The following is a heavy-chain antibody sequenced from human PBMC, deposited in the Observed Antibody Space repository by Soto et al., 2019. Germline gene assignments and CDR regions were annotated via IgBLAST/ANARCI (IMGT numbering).Heavy chain of an antibody. CDR1: GWSFSGYY. Sequence: QVQLQQWGAGLLKPSETLSPTCAVYGWSFSGYYWNWIRQPPGKGLEWIVEINHSGSNNYNPSLKARATISGDTSKNQFSLRLSSVTAAGTAVYYCARGWGRRFDYWGQGPLVTVSS. V-gene: IGHV4-34*01. CDR3: ARGWGRRFDY. D-gene: IGHD7-27*01. CDR2: INHSGSN. J-gene: IGHJ4*02.